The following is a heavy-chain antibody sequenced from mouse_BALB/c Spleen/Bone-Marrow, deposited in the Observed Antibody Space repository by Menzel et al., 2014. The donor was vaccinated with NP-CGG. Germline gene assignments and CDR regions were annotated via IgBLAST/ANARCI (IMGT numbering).Heavy chain of an antibody. V-gene: IGHV4-2*02. CDR1: GFDFGGYW. D-gene: IGHD1-2*01. CDR3: ARLGHYGYHDN. CDR2: INPGSSTI. J-gene: IGHJ2*01. Sequence: EAKLVESGGGLVQPGGSLNLACVASGFDFGGYWMSWARLAPGKGLEWIGEINPGSSTINYSPSLKDKFIISRDNAKNTLCLQMSKVRSEDTALYYCARLGHYGYHDNWCQGPPLTISS.